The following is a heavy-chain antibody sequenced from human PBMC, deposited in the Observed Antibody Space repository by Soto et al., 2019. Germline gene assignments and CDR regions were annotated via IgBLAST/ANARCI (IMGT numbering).Heavy chain of an antibody. CDR1: GGSVSNDNFY. CDR2: VHSSGIT. CDR3: AGGLTMGQLPSHFDH. V-gene: IGHV4-61*01. Sequence: PSETLSLTCTVSGGSVSNDNFYWSWIRQPPGKGLAWIGYVHSSGITNYNPSLKRRVTISVDTSRNQFSLRLSSVTAADTAVYYCAGGLTMGQLPSHFDHWGQGTLVTVTS. J-gene: IGHJ5*02. D-gene: IGHD3-16*01.